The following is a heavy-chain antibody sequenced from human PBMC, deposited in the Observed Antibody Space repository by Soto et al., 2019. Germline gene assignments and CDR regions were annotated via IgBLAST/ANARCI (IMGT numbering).Heavy chain of an antibody. Sequence: GGSLRLSCAASGFTFSSYGMHWVRQAPGKGLEWVAVISYDGSNKYYADSVKGRFTISRDNSKNTLYLQMNSLRAEDTAVYYCAKDVAFGVVTLDGWYYGMDVWGQGTTVTVSS. V-gene: IGHV3-30*18. CDR1: GFTFSSYG. D-gene: IGHD3-3*01. CDR3: AKDVAFGVVTLDGWYYGMDV. J-gene: IGHJ6*02. CDR2: ISYDGSNK.